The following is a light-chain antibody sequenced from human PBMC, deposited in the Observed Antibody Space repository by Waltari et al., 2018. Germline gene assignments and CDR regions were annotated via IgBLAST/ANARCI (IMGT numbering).Light chain of an antibody. CDR1: SAHLGSNT. J-gene: IGLJ3*02. Sequence: QSVLTQPPSASGTPGQSVTLSCSGLSAHLGSNTSTWSHPRPGTAPHLLIALNNRRPSGVPDRFSGSKSGTSASLAISGLQSEDEALYYCATWDDGLSGVVFGGGTKVTVL. CDR3: ATWDDGLSGVV. V-gene: IGLV1-44*01. CDR2: LNN.